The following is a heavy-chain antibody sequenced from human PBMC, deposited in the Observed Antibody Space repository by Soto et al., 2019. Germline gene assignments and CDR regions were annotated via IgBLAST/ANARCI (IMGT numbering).Heavy chain of an antibody. V-gene: IGHV3-23*01. CDR1: GFTFSSYA. J-gene: IGHJ4*02. Sequence: GGSLRLSCAASGFTFSSYAMNWVRQAPGKGLEWVSGISDSGGSTYYADTVKGRFTIPRDNSKNTLYLQMNSLRVEDTAIYYCAKRRYCSSTRCYSFDYWGQGTLVTVSS. D-gene: IGHD2-2*01. CDR3: AKRRYCSSTRCYSFDY. CDR2: ISDSGGST.